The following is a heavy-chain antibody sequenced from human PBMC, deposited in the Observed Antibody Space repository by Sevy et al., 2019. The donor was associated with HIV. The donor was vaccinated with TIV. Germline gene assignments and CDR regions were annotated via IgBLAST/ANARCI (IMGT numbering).Heavy chain of an antibody. D-gene: IGHD1-26*01. CDR2: ISSTGGNT. CDR3: VRRGTAGSYDY. V-gene: IGHV3-64*02. Sequence: LSLTCAASGFTFSSYVMHWARQAPGKGLESVSAISSTGGNTYYIDSVKGRFTISRDNSKNTLYLQMDSLRVEDMAVYYCVRRGTAGSYDYWGQRALVTVSS. CDR1: GFTFSSYV. J-gene: IGHJ4*02.